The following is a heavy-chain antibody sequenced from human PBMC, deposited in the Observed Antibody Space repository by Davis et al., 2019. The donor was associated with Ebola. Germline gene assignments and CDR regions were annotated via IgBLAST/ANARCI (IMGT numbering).Heavy chain of an antibody. V-gene: IGHV4-39*07. Sequence: PSETLSLTCTVSGASISSSSYYWGWIRQPPGRGLEWIGSINYSGSTYYNPSLKSRVTISVDTSKNQFSLKLSSVTAADTAVYYCASYDSSGYALDYWGQGTLVTVSS. D-gene: IGHD3-22*01. J-gene: IGHJ4*02. CDR2: INYSGST. CDR3: ASYDSSGYALDY. CDR1: GASISSSSYY.